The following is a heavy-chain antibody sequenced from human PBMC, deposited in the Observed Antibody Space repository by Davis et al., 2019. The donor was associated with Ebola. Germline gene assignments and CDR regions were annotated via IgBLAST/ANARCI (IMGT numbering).Heavy chain of an antibody. CDR1: GFTFSYYW. D-gene: IGHD4-17*01. CDR3: ARGSSIHYYGDL. V-gene: IGHV3-74*01. Sequence: PGGSLRLSCAASGFTFSYYWMHWVRQAPGKGLVWVSHINSDGSSATYADSVKGRFTISRDKSKNSLYLQMSSLRPDDTAVYYCARGSSIHYYGDLWGQGTLVTVSS. J-gene: IGHJ4*02. CDR2: INSDGSSA.